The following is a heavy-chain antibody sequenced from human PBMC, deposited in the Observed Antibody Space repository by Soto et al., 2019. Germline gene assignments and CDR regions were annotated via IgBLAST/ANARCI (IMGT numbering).Heavy chain of an antibody. V-gene: IGHV1-69*06. CDR1: GGYFNNRQTLNSYP. CDR3: AKSSGGEIYYYYYAMDV. CDR2: IIPLFGTT. D-gene: IGHD3-16*01. J-gene: IGHJ6*02. Sequence: QVQVVQSGAEVKRPGSSVNVSCKASGGYFNNRQTLNSYPISWVRQAPGQGLEWMGGIIPLFGTTNYAQRLQGRVTTIADKNTRTTYLELYNVTSSDAAAYYYAKSSGGEIYYYYYAMDVWGQGTTVTVSS.